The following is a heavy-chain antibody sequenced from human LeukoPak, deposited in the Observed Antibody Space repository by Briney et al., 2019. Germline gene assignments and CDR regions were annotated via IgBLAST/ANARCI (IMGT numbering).Heavy chain of an antibody. V-gene: IGHV3-7*01. CDR3: ARAGYYGDGAFDL. Sequence: GGSLRLSCAGSGFTIGSYWMSWVRQAPGKGLEWVANIRQDGSEKYYVDSVKGRLTISRDNAKNSLYLQMNSLRDEDTGIYYCARAGYYGDGAFDLWGQGTMVTVSS. J-gene: IGHJ3*01. CDR2: IRQDGSEK. CDR1: GFTIGSYW. D-gene: IGHD2/OR15-2a*01.